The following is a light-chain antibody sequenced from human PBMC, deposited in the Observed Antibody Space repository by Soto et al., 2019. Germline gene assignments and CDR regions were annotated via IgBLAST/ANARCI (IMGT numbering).Light chain of an antibody. CDR2: GAS. V-gene: IGKV3-20*01. CDR1: QSVSSSY. Sequence: EIVLTQSPGTLSLSPGERATLSCRASQSVSSSYLAWYQQKPGQAPRLLIYGASSRATGIPDRFSGSGSGTDFTLTISRLDPEDFAVYYCQQDGSSPRTFGRGTKVDIK. J-gene: IGKJ4*01. CDR3: QQDGSSPRT.